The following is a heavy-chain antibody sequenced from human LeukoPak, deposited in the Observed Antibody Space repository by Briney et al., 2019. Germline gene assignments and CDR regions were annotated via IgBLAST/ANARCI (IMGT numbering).Heavy chain of an antibody. CDR1: GGSVSGYY. CDR2: IYYSGST. J-gene: IGHJ4*02. D-gene: IGHD1-26*01. CDR3: ARGASVPRGAHVDY. V-gene: IGHV4-59*02. Sequence: PSETLSLTCTVSGGSVSGYYWSWIRQPPGKGLEWIGYIYYSGSTNYNPSLKSRVTISVDTSKNQFSLKLSSVTAADTAVYYCARGASVPRGAHVDYWGQGTLVTVSS.